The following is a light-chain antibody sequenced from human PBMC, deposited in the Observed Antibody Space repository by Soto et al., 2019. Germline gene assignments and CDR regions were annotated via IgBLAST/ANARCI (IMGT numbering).Light chain of an antibody. CDR3: QQSYSNPWT. CDR2: AAS. Sequence: DIQMNQSPSSLSASVGDRVTITCRASQSISSYLNWYQQRPGKAPKLLIYAASSLQSGVPSRFSGSGSGTDFTLTISSLQPEDVSTYYCQQSYSNPWTFGQGTKVDIK. CDR1: QSISSY. J-gene: IGKJ1*01. V-gene: IGKV1-39*01.